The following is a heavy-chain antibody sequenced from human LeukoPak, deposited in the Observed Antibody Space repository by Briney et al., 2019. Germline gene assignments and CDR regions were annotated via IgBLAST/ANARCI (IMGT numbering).Heavy chain of an antibody. V-gene: IGHV4-4*02. Sequence: SGTLSLTCAVSGGSISSTNWWSWVRQPPGKGLEWIGEIYRSGTTNYKPSLKSRVTISLDKSKNQFSLKLSSVTAADTAVYYCARGVGSGSFHFDYWSQGTLVTVSS. CDR3: ARGVGSGSFHFDY. CDR1: GGSISSTNW. J-gene: IGHJ4*02. D-gene: IGHD1-26*01. CDR2: IYRSGTT.